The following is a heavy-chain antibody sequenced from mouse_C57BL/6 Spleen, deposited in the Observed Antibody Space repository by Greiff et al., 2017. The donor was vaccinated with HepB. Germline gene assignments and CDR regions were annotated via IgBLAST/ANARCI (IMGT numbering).Heavy chain of an antibody. CDR2: IDPETGGT. Sequence: VQLQESGAELVRPGASVTLSCKASGYTFTDYEMHWVKQTPVHGLEWIGAIDPETGGTAYNQKFKGKAILTADKSSSTAYMELRSLTSEDSAVYYCYYGSSYDFDVWGTGTTVTVSS. V-gene: IGHV1-15*01. D-gene: IGHD1-1*01. J-gene: IGHJ1*03. CDR1: GYTFTDYE. CDR3: YYGSSYDFDV.